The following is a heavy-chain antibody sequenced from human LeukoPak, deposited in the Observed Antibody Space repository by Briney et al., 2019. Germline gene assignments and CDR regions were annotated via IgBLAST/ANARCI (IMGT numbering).Heavy chain of an antibody. Sequence: ASVKVSCKASGYTFTSFDINWVRQASGQGLEWMGWMKPNSGNTGYAQKFQGRVTMTRDTSISTAYMELSSLRSEDTAVYYCARMDRLTTHNRNWFDPWGQGTLVTVSS. V-gene: IGHV1-8*01. CDR2: MKPNSGNT. CDR3: ARMDRLTTHNRNWFDP. J-gene: IGHJ5*02. CDR1: GYTFTSFD. D-gene: IGHD4-11*01.